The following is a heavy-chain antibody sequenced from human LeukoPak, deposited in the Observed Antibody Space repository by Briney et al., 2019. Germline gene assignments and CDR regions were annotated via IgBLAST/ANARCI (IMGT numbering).Heavy chain of an antibody. CDR2: ISWNSGSI. Sequence: PGGSLRLSCAASGFTFDDYAMHWVRQAPGKGLEWVSGISWNSGSIGYADSVKGRFTISRDNAKNSLYLQMNSLRAEDTALYYCAKGLEVALFDYWGQGTLVTVSS. CDR1: GFTFDDYA. J-gene: IGHJ4*02. CDR3: AKGLEVALFDY. D-gene: IGHD3-3*01. V-gene: IGHV3-9*01.